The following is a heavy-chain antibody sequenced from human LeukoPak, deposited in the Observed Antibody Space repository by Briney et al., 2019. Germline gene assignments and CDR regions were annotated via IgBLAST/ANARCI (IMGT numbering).Heavy chain of an antibody. CDR2: IYYSGST. Sequence: PSETLSLTRTVSGGSISSYYWSWIRQPPGKGLEWIGYIYYSGSTNYNPSLKSRVTISVDTSKNQFSLKLSSVTAADTAVYYCARIPFSGYFLGFDYWGQGTLVTVSS. CDR3: ARIPFSGYFLGFDY. V-gene: IGHV4-59*01. J-gene: IGHJ4*02. D-gene: IGHD3-22*01. CDR1: GGSISSYY.